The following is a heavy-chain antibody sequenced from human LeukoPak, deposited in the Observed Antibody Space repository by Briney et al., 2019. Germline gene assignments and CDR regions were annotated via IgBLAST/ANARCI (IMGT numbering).Heavy chain of an antibody. J-gene: IGHJ3*02. V-gene: IGHV4-4*07. CDR3: ARVWSVRMYSGSYLDAFDI. CDR2: IYTSGST. CDR1: SGSISTYY. D-gene: IGHD1-26*01. Sequence: PSETLSLTCTVSSGSISTYYWSWIRQPAGKGLEWIGHIYTSGSTKYNPSLKSRVTMSVDTSKNQFSLKLSSVTAADTAVYYCARVWSVRMYSGSYLDAFDIWGQGTMVTVSS.